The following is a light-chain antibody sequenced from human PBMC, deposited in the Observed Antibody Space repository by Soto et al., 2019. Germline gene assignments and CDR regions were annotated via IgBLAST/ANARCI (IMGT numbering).Light chain of an antibody. CDR1: SSDFGGSNH. V-gene: IGLV2-14*01. CDR3: VSVTSRTTDV. J-gene: IGLJ1*01. Sequence: QSALTQPASVSDSPGQSITISCTGTSSDFGGSNHVSWYQQHPGKAPKLMIYDVTNRPSGVSHLFSCYKSGSTASLIISVLQAEDEDDYYCVSVTSRTTDVFGTGTQLTVL. CDR2: DVT.